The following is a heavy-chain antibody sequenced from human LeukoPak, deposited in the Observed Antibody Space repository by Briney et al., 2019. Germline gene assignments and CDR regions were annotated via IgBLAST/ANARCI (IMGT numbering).Heavy chain of an antibody. V-gene: IGHV3-23*01. Sequence: GGSLRLSCAASGFTFSSYAMSWVRQAPGKGLEWVSAISGSGGSTYYADSVKGRFTISRDNAKNSLYLQMNSLRAEDTAVYYCAVSGYTFDFDYWGQGTLVTVSS. D-gene: IGHD3-22*01. CDR2: ISGSGGST. CDR1: GFTFSSYA. CDR3: AVSGYTFDFDY. J-gene: IGHJ4*02.